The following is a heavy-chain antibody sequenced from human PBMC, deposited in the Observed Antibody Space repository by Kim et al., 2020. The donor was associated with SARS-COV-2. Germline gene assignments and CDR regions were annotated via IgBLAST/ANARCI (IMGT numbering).Heavy chain of an antibody. D-gene: IGHD6-13*01. CDR1: GFTFSSYW. Sequence: GGSLRLSCAASGFTFSSYWMSWVRQAPGKGLEWVANIKQDGSEKYYVDSVKGRFTISRDNAKNSLYLQMNSLRAEDTAVYYCAREWQQLEFGAFDIWGQGTMVTVSS. J-gene: IGHJ3*02. CDR3: AREWQQLEFGAFDI. V-gene: IGHV3-7*03. CDR2: IKQDGSEK.